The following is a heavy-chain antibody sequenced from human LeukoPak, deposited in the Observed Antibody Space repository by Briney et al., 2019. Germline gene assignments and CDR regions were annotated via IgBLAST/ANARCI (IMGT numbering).Heavy chain of an antibody. D-gene: IGHD3-22*01. Sequence: GGSLRLSCAASGFSFSSYRVNWVRQAPGKGLEWVSYISSSSTIYYADSVKGRFTISRDNAKNSLYLQMNSLRAEDTAVYYCARDLYRIVVVPHYFDYWGQGTLVTVSS. J-gene: IGHJ4*02. CDR2: ISSSSTI. V-gene: IGHV3-48*01. CDR1: GFSFSSYR. CDR3: ARDLYRIVVVPHYFDY.